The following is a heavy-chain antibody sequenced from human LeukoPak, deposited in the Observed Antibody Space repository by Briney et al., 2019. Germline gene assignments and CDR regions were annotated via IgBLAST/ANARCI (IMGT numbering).Heavy chain of an antibody. CDR1: GGSISSYY. CDR2: IYYSGST. D-gene: IGHD5-18*01. Sequence: SETLSLTCTVSGGSISSYYWSWIRQPPGKGVEWIGYIYYSGSTNYNTSLKSRVTILVDTSKTQFSLKLSSVTAADTAVYYCERDKQLWLHWGQGTLVTVSS. CDR3: ERDKQLWLH. J-gene: IGHJ4*02. V-gene: IGHV4-59*01.